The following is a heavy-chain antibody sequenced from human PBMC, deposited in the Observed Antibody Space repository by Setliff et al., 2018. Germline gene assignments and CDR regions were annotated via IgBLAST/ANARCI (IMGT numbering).Heavy chain of an antibody. V-gene: IGHV1-2*06. CDR2: INPNSDGT. Sequence: ASVKVSCKASGYTFTGYSMHWVRQAPGQGLEWMGRINPNSDGTNYAQKFQGRLTMTRDTSISTAYMELSSLRSDDTAVYYCARQPMDTIMVTFDYWGQGILVTVSS. CDR1: GYTFTGYS. CDR3: ARQPMDTIMVTFDY. D-gene: IGHD5-12*01. J-gene: IGHJ4*02.